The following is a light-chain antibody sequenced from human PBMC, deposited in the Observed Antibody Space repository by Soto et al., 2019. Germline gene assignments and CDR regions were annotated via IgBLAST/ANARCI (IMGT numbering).Light chain of an antibody. CDR1: DNIGPW. Sequence: IRMTQSPSSFSASTGDRVTITCRASDNIGPWVAWYQQKPGKAPKLLIYKASTLETGAPSRFAGSXSGTGLTINTTRLQPDDFATYYCQHYNSYPRTFGQGTKVHIK. V-gene: IGKV1-5*03. CDR2: KAS. CDR3: QHYNSYPRT. J-gene: IGKJ1*01.